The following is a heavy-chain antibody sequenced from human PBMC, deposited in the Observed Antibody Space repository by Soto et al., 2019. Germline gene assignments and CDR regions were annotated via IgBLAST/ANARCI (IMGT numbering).Heavy chain of an antibody. J-gene: IGHJ5*02. V-gene: IGHV3-23*01. CDR1: GVIFSNYG. Sequence: PGGSLRLSCAASGVIFSNYGMSWVRQAPGKGLEWVSSISGSGDRTHNADSVRGRFTISRDDSRNTLNLQMNSLRAEDTAIYFCATTKGYIDPYDLWGQGTLVTVSS. CDR3: ATTKGYIDPYDL. D-gene: IGHD5-12*01. CDR2: ISGSGDRT.